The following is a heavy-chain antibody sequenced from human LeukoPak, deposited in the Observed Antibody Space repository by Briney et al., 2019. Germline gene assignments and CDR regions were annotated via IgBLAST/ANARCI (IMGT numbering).Heavy chain of an antibody. D-gene: IGHD3-22*01. CDR2: IRYDGSNK. V-gene: IGHV3-30*02. Sequence: GGSLRLSCAASGFTFSSYGMHWVRQAPGKGLEWVAFIRYDGSNKYYADSVKGRFTISRDNSKNSLYLQMNSLRAEDTAVYYCARIQYYYDSSGYYNWFDPWGQGTLVTVSS. CDR3: ARIQYYYDSSGYYNWFDP. CDR1: GFTFSSYG. J-gene: IGHJ5*02.